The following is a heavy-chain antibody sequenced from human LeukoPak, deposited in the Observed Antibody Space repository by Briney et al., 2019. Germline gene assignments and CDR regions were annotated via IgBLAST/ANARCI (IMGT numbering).Heavy chain of an antibody. CDR1: RGPFSSYA. CDR2: IIPILGIA. Sequence: APVKVSCKASRGPFSSYAISWVPQAPGQGLEWMGRIIPILGIANYAQKFQGRVTITADKSTSTAYMELSSLRSEDTAVYYCARDRLTYGMDVWGQGTTVTVSS. J-gene: IGHJ6*02. V-gene: IGHV1-69*04. CDR3: ARDRLTYGMDV.